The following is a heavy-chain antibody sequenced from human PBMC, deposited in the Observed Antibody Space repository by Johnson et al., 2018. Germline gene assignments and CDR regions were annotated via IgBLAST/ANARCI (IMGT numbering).Heavy chain of an antibody. CDR2: ISYDGSNK. J-gene: IGHJ3*02. CDR1: GFTFGDYA. Sequence: QVQLVESGGGLVKPGGSLRLSCTASGFTFGDYAMSWFRQAPGKGLEWVAVISYDGSNKYYTDSVKGRFTISRDNSKNTLYMQMNSLRAEDTAVYYCAKDRAFRSIAELDAFDIWGQGTMVTVSS. D-gene: IGHD1-26*01. V-gene: IGHV3-30*04. CDR3: AKDRAFRSIAELDAFDI.